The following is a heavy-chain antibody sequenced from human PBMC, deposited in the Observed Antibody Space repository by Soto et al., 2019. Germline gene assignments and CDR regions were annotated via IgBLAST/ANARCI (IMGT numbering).Heavy chain of an antibody. CDR1: GYIFSNYW. CDR2: IYPDDSDA. CDR3: VRKGVVEEYGYYGVDV. J-gene: IGHJ6*02. V-gene: IGHV5-51*01. Sequence: GESLKISCKGSGYIFSNYWIGWVRQMPGKGLEWMGIIYPDDSDARYSPSFQGQVTISVDESITTAYLQWSSLKASDTAMYYCVRKGVVEEYGYYGVDVWGQGTTVTVSS. D-gene: IGHD3-3*01.